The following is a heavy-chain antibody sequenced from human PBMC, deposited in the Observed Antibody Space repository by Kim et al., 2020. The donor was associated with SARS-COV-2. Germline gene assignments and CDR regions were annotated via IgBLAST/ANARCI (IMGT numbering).Heavy chain of an antibody. Sequence: GGSLRLSCAASGFTFSSYEMNWVRLAPGKGLEWVSYISSSGTTIYYADSVKGRFTISRDNAKNSLYLQMNSLRAEDTAIYYCARFNSGGSGWYLFDYYYGMDVWGQGTTVTVSS. CDR3: ARFNSGGSGWYLFDYYYGMDV. J-gene: IGHJ6*02. V-gene: IGHV3-48*03. CDR2: ISSSGTTI. CDR1: GFTFSSYE. D-gene: IGHD6-19*01.